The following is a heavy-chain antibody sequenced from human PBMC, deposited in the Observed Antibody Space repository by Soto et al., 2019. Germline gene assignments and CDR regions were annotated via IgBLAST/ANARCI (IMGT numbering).Heavy chain of an antibody. Sequence: EVQLVESGGGLVQPGGSLRLSCAASGFTVSSNYMSWVRQAPGKGLEWVSVIYSGGSTYYADSVKGRFTISRHNSKNPLYLQMNSLRAEDTAVYYCSSRTYSGPVVYWGQGTLVTVSS. J-gene: IGHJ4*02. CDR1: GFTVSSNY. D-gene: IGHD2-21*01. CDR2: IYSGGST. CDR3: SSRTYSGPVVY. V-gene: IGHV3-53*04.